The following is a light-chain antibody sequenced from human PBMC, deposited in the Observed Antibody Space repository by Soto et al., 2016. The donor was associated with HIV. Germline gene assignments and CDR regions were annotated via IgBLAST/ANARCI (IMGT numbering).Light chain of an antibody. V-gene: IGKV1-5*03. CDR3: LQDYDRPYT. CDR1: QSISSW. Sequence: DIQMTQSPSTLSASVGDRVTITCRASQSISSWLAWYQQKPGKAPKLLIYKASTLNSGVPSRFSGSGSGTDFTLTISSLQPEDSASYFCLQDYDRPYTFGQGPSWRS. CDR2: KAS. J-gene: IGKJ2*01.